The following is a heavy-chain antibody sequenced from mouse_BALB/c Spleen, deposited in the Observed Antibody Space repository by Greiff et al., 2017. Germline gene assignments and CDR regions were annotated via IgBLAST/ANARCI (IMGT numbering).Heavy chain of an antibody. CDR1: GFTFSSYT. V-gene: IGHV5-6-4*01. CDR3: TRDLGGNWYFDV. Sequence: DVQLVESGGGLVKPGGSLKLSCAASGFTFSSYTMSWVRQTPEKRLEWVATISSGGSYTYYPDSVKGRFTISRDNAKNTLYLQMSSLKSEDTAMYYCTRDLGGNWYFDVWGAGTTVTVSS. CDR2: ISSGGSYT. J-gene: IGHJ1*01. D-gene: IGHD1-1*02.